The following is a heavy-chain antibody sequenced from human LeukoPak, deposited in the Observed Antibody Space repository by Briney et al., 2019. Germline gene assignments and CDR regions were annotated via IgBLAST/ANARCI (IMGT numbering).Heavy chain of an antibody. V-gene: IGHV4-4*07. J-gene: IGHJ4*02. Sequence: SETLSLTCTVSGGSISNYYWSWIRQPAGMGLEWIGRIYASGSTNYNPSLKSRLTMSVDTSKNQFSLKLSSVTAADTAVYYCARATPTAMFEYWGQGTLVTVSS. CDR1: GGSISNYY. D-gene: IGHD5-18*01. CDR2: IYASGST. CDR3: ARATPTAMFEY.